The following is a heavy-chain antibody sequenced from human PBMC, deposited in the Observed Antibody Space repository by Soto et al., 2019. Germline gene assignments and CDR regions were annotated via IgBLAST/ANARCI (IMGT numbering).Heavy chain of an antibody. V-gene: IGHV3-30*18. J-gene: IGHJ6*02. CDR3: VNDLSAYLNGMDV. CDR1: GFTFSSYG. D-gene: IGHD3-3*01. CDR2: ISNVGSDK. Sequence: QVQLVESGGGVVQPGRSLRLSCAASGFTFSSYGMHWVRQAPGKGLEWVAAISNVGSDKYYGDSVKGLFTIYRDNSKNTLCLQMNSLRVEDPAVYYCVNDLSAYLNGMDVWGQGTTVIVSS.